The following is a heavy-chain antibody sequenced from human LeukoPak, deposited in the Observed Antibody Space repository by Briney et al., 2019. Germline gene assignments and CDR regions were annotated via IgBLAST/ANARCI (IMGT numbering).Heavy chain of an antibody. CDR2: IYSSGST. CDR3: ARDGIYGETADN. D-gene: IGHD1-14*01. J-gene: IGHJ4*02. Sequence: SETLSLTCTATGGTFSSYYSSWIRQPAGKGLEWIGRIYSSGSTNYNPSLKSRVTMSVDTSKNQFSLKLSSVTAADTAVYSCARDGIYGETADNSGQRTLVTVSS. CDR1: GGTFSSYY. V-gene: IGHV4-4*07.